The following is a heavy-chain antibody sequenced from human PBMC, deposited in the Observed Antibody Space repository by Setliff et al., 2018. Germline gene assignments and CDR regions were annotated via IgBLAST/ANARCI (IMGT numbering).Heavy chain of an antibody. Sequence: GASVKVSCKASGYTLTNYYMHWVRQAPGQGPEWMGIINPSGGLTRYAQKFQGKVTMTRDTSTSTVYMEVSSLRSEDTAVYFCARDRFYNSWNGTSITAPHDAFDIWGQGTMVTVSS. CDR1: GYTLTNYY. J-gene: IGHJ3*02. V-gene: IGHV1-46*03. CDR2: INPSGGLT. D-gene: IGHD3-3*01. CDR3: ARDRFYNSWNGTSITAPHDAFDI.